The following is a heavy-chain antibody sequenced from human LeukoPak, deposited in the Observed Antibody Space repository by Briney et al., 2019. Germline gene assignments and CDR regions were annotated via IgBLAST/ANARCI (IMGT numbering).Heavy chain of an antibody. Sequence: GASVKVSCKASGYTFTGYYMHWVRQAPGQGREWMGWINPNSGGTNYAQKFQGRVTMPRDTSISTAYMELSRLRSDDTAVYYCARGGRVGATPGGSDYWGQGTLVTVSS. D-gene: IGHD1-26*01. J-gene: IGHJ4*02. CDR2: INPNSGGT. CDR3: ARGGRVGATPGGSDY. CDR1: GYTFTGYY. V-gene: IGHV1-2*02.